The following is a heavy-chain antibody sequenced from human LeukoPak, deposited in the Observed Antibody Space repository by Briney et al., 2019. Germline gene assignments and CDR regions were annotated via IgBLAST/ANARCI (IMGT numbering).Heavy chain of an antibody. J-gene: IGHJ6*02. Sequence: PSETLSLTCTVSGDSISPYYWSWIRQPPGKGLEWIGYIYYSGSTDSNPSLKSRVTISEDTSKNRLSLRLSSVTAADTAVYYCARGFYSNYYGLDVWCQGTTVTVSS. V-gene: IGHV4-59*01. D-gene: IGHD6-13*01. CDR2: IYYSGST. CDR1: GDSISPYY. CDR3: ARGFYSNYYGLDV.